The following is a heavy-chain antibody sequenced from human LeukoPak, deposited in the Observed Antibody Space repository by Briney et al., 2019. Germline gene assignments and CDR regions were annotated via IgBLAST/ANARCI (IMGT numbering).Heavy chain of an antibody. Sequence: PGGSLRLSCAASGFTFSSYAMHWVRQAPGKGLEYVSAISSNGGSTYYANSVKGRFTISRDNSKNTLYLQMGSLRAEDMAVYYCARETLLFGESHYYYYGMDVWGQGTTVTVSS. J-gene: IGHJ6*02. CDR1: GFTFSSYA. CDR2: ISSNGGST. V-gene: IGHV3-64*01. D-gene: IGHD3-10*01. CDR3: ARETLLFGESHYYYYGMDV.